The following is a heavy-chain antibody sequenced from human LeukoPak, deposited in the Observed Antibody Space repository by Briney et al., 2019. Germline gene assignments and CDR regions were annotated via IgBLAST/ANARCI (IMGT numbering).Heavy chain of an antibody. J-gene: IGHJ4*02. Sequence: GGSLRLSCAPSGFTFSSYGMHWVRQAPGKGLEWVAFIRYDGSIKYYADSVKGRFTISRDNSKNTLYLQLNSLRAEDTAIYYCAREDYGDPDYWGQGTLVTVSS. CDR1: GFTFSSYG. CDR3: AREDYGDPDY. V-gene: IGHV3-30*02. CDR2: IRYDGSIK. D-gene: IGHD4-17*01.